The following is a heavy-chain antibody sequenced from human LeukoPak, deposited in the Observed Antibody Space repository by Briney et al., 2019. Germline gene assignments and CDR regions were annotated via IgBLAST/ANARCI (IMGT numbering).Heavy chain of an antibody. V-gene: IGHV5-51*01. CDR3: ARRGVWEPYCFDY. CDR2: IYPGDSDT. Sequence: GESLKISCKGSGYSFINYGIGWVRQMPGKGLEWMGIIYPGDSDTRYSPSFEGQVTISTDKSISTAYLQWSSLKASDTAMYYCARRGVWEPYCFDYWGQGTLVTVSS. J-gene: IGHJ4*02. D-gene: IGHD1-26*01. CDR1: GYSFINYG.